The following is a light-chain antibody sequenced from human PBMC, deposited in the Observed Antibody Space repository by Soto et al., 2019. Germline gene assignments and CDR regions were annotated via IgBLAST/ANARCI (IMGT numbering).Light chain of an antibody. CDR2: DAS. V-gene: IGKV3-11*01. Sequence: IVLTQSPVTLSLSPGERATLSCGASQHISTFLAWYQHKVGQAPRLLISDASKRATGTPARFSGSGSGTDFSLTISSLEPEDFAVYYCQQRSYGYTFGQGTKLEI. CDR1: QHISTF. J-gene: IGKJ2*01. CDR3: QQRSYGYT.